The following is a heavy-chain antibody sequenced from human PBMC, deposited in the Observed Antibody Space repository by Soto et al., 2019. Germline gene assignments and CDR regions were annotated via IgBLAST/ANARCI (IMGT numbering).Heavy chain of an antibody. V-gene: IGHV3-11*04. CDR2: ISSSGSTI. CDR1: GFTFSDYY. CDR3: AREDYYDSSGYLYYYGMDV. J-gene: IGHJ6*02. D-gene: IGHD3-22*01. Sequence: QVQLVESGGGLVKPGGSLRLSCAASGFTFSDYYMSWIRQAPGKGLEWVSYISSSGSTIYYADSVKGRFTISRDNSKNTLYLQMNSLRAEDTAVYYCAREDYYDSSGYLYYYGMDVWGQGTTVTVSS.